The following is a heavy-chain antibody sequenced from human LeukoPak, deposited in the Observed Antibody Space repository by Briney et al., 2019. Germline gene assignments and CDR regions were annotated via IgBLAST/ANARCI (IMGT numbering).Heavy chain of an antibody. CDR2: IRYDGSNK. V-gene: IGHV3-30*02. CDR1: GLTFNRYG. J-gene: IGHJ6*03. Sequence: GGSLKLSCAASGLTFNRYGMHWVRQAPGKGLEWVSFIRYDGSNKYYTDSVKGRFTISRDNSENTLYLQMNSLRAEDTAVYFCAKEFGNDFSWYLYYNMDVWGKGTTVTVSS. D-gene: IGHD3/OR15-3a*01. CDR3: AKEFGNDFSWYLYYNMDV.